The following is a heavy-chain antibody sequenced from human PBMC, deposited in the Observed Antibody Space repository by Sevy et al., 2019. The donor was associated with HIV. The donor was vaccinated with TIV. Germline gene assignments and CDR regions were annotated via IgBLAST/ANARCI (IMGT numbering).Heavy chain of an antibody. Sequence: GALRLSCAASGFTFSSYVMSWVRQAPGKGLEWVSTISGGGGSTYYADSVKGRFTISRDNSKNTVYLQMNSLRAEDTAVYYCAKEALRGFDPWGQGTLVTVSS. CDR3: AKEALRGFDP. D-gene: IGHD3-10*01. CDR2: ISGGGGST. J-gene: IGHJ5*02. V-gene: IGHV3-23*01. CDR1: GFTFSSYV.